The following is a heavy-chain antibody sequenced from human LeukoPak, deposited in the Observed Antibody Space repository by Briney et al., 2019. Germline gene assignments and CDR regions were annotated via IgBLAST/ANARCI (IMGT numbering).Heavy chain of an antibody. V-gene: IGHV3-23*01. CDR1: GFTFNNYA. CDR3: AKSRAAATTLLFDY. J-gene: IGHJ4*02. Sequence: GGSLRLSCAASGFTFNNYAMSWVRQAPGKGPEWVSAVTGSGGDTFYEDSMKGRFAISRDNSKNTLSLQMNSLRVEDTALYYCAKSRAAATTLLFDYWGQGTLVTVSS. CDR2: VTGSGGDT. D-gene: IGHD6-13*01.